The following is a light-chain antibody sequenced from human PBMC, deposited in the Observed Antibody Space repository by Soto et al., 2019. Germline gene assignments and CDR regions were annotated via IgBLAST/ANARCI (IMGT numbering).Light chain of an antibody. J-gene: IGKJ5*01. CDR3: QQADSFPIN. V-gene: IGKV1-12*01. CDR2: AAF. Sequence: DIQMTQSPSSVSASVGDRVTISCRASEDINSRLAWYQQKPGNAPKLLIYAAFILQSGVPSRFSGYGSGTDFTLSISSLQPEDFATYYCQQADSFPINCGQGTRREIK. CDR1: EDINSR.